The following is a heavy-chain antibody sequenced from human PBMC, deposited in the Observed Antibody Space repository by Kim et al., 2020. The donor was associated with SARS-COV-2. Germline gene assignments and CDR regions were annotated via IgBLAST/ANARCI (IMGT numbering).Heavy chain of an antibody. CDR2: ISSTGSII. D-gene: IGHD2-2*03. CDR3: ARVGLDGYCSSTSCLYYFDY. V-gene: IGHV3-48*03. Sequence: GGSLRLSCAASGFTFSSYEMNWVRQAPGKGLEWVSYISSTGSIIYYGDSVKGRLTISRDNAKNSLYLQMNSLRAEDTAVYYCARVGLDGYCSSTSCLYYFDYWGQGTLVTVSS. J-gene: IGHJ4*02. CDR1: GFTFSSYE.